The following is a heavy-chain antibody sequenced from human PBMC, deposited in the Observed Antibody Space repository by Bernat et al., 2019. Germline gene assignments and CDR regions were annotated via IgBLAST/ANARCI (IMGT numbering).Heavy chain of an antibody. CDR3: ARLISSTLDYYYYDMDV. V-gene: IGHV4-59*08. D-gene: IGHD3-3*02. CDR1: GGSISSYY. CDR2: IYYSGST. Sequence: QVQLQESGPGLVKPSETLSLTCTVSGGSISSYYWSWIRQPPGKGLEWIGYIYYSGSTNYNPSLKSRVTISVDTSKNQFSLKLSSVTAADTAVYYCARLISSTLDYYYYDMDVWGQGTMVTVSS. J-gene: IGHJ6*02.